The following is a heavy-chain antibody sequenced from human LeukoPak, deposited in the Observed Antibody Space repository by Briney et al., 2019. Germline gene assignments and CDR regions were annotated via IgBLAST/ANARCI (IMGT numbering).Heavy chain of an antibody. J-gene: IGHJ4*02. V-gene: IGHV3-23*01. CDR1: GFTLSSYA. D-gene: IGHD3-22*01. CDR3: AKAFYDSSGYYPAEYYFDY. CDR2: ISGSGGST. Sequence: GGSLRLSCAASGFTLSSYAMSWVRQAPGKGLEWVSAISGSGGSTYYADSVKGRFTISRDNSKNTLYLQMNSLRAEDTAVYYCAKAFYDSSGYYPAEYYFDYWGQGTLVTVSS.